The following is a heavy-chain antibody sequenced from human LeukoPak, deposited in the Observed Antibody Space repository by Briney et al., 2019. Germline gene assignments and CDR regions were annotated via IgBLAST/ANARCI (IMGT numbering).Heavy chain of an antibody. V-gene: IGHV3-21*01. CDR2: ISSSSSYI. D-gene: IGHD2-2*01. J-gene: IGHJ4*02. CDR3: AISCSSTSCYDY. Sequence: GGSLRLSCAASGFTFSSYIMNWVRQAPGKGLEWVSSISSSSSYIYYADSVKGRFTISRDNAKNSLYLQMNSLRAEDTAVYYCAISCSSTSCYDYWGQGTLVTVSS. CDR1: GFTFSSYI.